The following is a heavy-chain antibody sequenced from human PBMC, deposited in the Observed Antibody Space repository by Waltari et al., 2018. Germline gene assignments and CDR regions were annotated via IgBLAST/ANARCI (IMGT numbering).Heavy chain of an antibody. CDR3: ARAQERRDAFDF. Sequence: QVQLQESGPGLVKPSETLSLTCTVSCGSMSNNYWNWIRQPAGKGLEYIGRVFSSGRTNYNPSLNSRVTMSIETSKGQFSLELTSVTAADTAIYYCARAQERRDAFDFWGKGTMVTVSS. J-gene: IGHJ3*01. CDR2: VFSSGRT. V-gene: IGHV4-4*07. D-gene: IGHD1-1*01. CDR1: CGSMSNNY.